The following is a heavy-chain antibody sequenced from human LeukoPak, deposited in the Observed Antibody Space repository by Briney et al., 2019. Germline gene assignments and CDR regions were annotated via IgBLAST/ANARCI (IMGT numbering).Heavy chain of an antibody. Sequence: SVKVSCKASGGTFSSYAISWVRQAPGQGLEWMGGIIPIFGTANYAQKFQGRVTITTDESTSTAYMEVSSLRSEDTAVYFCARSLYCSSTSCYGGSGSYFDYWGQGTLVTVSS. CDR2: IIPIFGTA. D-gene: IGHD2-2*01. CDR3: ARSLYCSSTSCYGGSGSYFDY. CDR1: GGTFSSYA. J-gene: IGHJ4*02. V-gene: IGHV1-69*05.